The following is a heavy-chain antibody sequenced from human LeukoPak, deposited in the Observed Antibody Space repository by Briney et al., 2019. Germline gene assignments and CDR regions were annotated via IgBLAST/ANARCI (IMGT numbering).Heavy chain of an antibody. J-gene: IGHJ3*02. CDR2: IYYSGST. CDR1: GGSISSYY. D-gene: IGHD5-18*01. Sequence: PSETLSLTCTVSGGSISSYYWSWIRQSPGKGLEWIGYIYYSGSTNYNPSLKSRVTISVDTSRNQFSLKLSSVTAADTAVFYCARHSYGNDAFDIWGQGTMVTVSS. CDR3: ARHSYGNDAFDI. V-gene: IGHV4-59*08.